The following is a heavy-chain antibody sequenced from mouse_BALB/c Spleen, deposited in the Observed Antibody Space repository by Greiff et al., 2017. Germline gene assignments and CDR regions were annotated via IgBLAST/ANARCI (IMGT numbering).Heavy chain of an antibody. CDR2: ISYDGSN. V-gene: IGHV3-6*02. CDR1: GYSITSGYY. Sequence: EVQVVESGPGLVKPSQSLSLTCSVTGYSITSGYYWNWIRQFPGNKLEWMGYISYDGSNNYNPSLKNRISITRDTSKNQFFLKLNSVTTEDTATYYCGTSQFAYWGQGTLVTVSA. CDR3: GTSQFAY. J-gene: IGHJ3*01.